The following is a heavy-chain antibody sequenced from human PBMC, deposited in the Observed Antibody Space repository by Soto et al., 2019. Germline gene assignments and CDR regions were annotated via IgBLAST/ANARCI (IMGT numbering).Heavy chain of an antibody. CDR3: ARGVKCSSCSPLIKLSRLRNGMDL. V-gene: IGHV4-34*01. Sequence: SETLSLTCAFYGDSFSVYYWSWVRQPPGKGLEWIGQINHSGDTHYNPSLKTRGTISIDTSKKQFSLNLDSVTAADTAVYFCARGVKCSSCSPLIKLSRLRNGMDLWGQGTTVTVSS. D-gene: IGHD6-13*01. CDR1: GDSFSVYY. CDR2: INHSGDT. J-gene: IGHJ6*02.